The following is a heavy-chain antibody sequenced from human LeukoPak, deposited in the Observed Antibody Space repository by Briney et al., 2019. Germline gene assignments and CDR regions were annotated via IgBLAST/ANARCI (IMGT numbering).Heavy chain of an antibody. CDR1: GFSFSGSA. D-gene: IGHD1-1*01. CDR2: IRSQSNNYAT. CDR3: SRPGTD. Sequence: GGSLRLSCAASGFSFSGSAMHWVRQASGKGLEWVGRIRSQSNNYATEYAASVKGRFTISRDDSKNTVYLQMNSLKSDDTAVYYCSRPGTDWGQGTLVTVSS. V-gene: IGHV3-73*01. J-gene: IGHJ4*02.